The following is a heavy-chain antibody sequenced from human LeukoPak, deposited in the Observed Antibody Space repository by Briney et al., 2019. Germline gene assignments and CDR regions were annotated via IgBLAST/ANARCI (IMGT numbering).Heavy chain of an antibody. D-gene: IGHD3-10*01. J-gene: IGHJ6*03. Sequence: GGSLRLSCAASGFSFNRYTMTWVRQAPGKGLEWVSSISSSSSYIYYADSVKGRFTISRDNAKNSLYLQMNSLRAEDTAVYYCARDVPYYYGSGSPYYYYYMDVWGKGTTVTVSS. CDR3: ARDVPYYYGSGSPYYYYYMDV. CDR2: ISSSSSYI. V-gene: IGHV3-21*01. CDR1: GFSFNRYT.